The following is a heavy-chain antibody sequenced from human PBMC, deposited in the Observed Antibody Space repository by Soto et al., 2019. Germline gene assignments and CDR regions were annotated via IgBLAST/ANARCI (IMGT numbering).Heavy chain of an antibody. CDR1: GYTFTGNY. Sequence: GASVKVSCKVSGYTFTGNYIHWLRQAPGQGLEWMGWINPNSGGTNYARKFLGRVTMTRDTSINTAYMELSRLRSDDTAVYYCARVEDYDILTGYFAYYFDYWGQGTLVTVSS. CDR2: INPNSGGT. J-gene: IGHJ4*02. V-gene: IGHV1-2*02. CDR3: ARVEDYDILTGYFAYYFDY. D-gene: IGHD3-9*01.